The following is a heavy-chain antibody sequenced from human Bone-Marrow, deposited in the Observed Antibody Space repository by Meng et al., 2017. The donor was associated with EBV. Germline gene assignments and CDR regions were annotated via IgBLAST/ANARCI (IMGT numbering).Heavy chain of an antibody. J-gene: IGHJ4*02. CDR1: GFTLSDYY. D-gene: IGHD3-10*01. CDR3: ASYHGSGSSIDY. V-gene: IGHV3-11*01. CDR2: ISNSGSII. Sequence: QGEPGGSGGGWVKPGGSLGLSCAASGFTLSDYYMSWIRQAPGKGLEWVSHISNSGSIIYYAASVKGRFTISRDNAKNSLYLQMSSLRAEDTAVYYCASYHGSGSSIDYWGQGTLVTVSS.